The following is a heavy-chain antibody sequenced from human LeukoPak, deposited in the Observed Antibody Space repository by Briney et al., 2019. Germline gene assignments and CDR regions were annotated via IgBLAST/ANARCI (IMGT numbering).Heavy chain of an antibody. D-gene: IGHD3-3*01. Sequence: GASVKVSCKASGGTFSSYAISWVRQAPGQGLEWMGGIIPIFGTANYAQKFQGRVTITADESTSTAYMVLSSLRSEDTAVYYCARAVGNYDFWSGSYYYYMDVWGKGTTVTVSS. CDR1: GGTFSSYA. V-gene: IGHV1-69*13. CDR3: ARAVGNYDFWSGSYYYYMDV. CDR2: IIPIFGTA. J-gene: IGHJ6*03.